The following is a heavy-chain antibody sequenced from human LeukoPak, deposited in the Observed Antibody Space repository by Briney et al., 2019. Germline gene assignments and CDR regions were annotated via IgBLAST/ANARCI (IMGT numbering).Heavy chain of an antibody. CDR1: GGSISSGGYY. Sequence: SETLSLTCTVSGGSISSGGYYWSWIRQHPGKGLEWIGYIYYSGSTYYNPSLRSRVTISVDTSKNQFSLKLSSVTAADTAVYYCARGRSVEPYSNYFYYYYYYGMDVWGQGTTVTVSS. CDR3: ARGRSVEPYSNYFYYYYYYGMDV. CDR2: IYYSGST. V-gene: IGHV4-31*02. D-gene: IGHD4-11*01. J-gene: IGHJ6*02.